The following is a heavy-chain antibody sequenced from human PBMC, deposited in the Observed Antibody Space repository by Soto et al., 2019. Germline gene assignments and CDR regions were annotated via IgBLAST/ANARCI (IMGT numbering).Heavy chain of an antibody. J-gene: IGHJ6*02. V-gene: IGHV3-30*03. D-gene: IGHD2-15*01. Sequence: GGSLRLSCAASGFTFSSYGMHWVRQAPGKGLEWVAVISYDGSNKYYADSVKGRFTISRDNSKNTLYLQMNSLRAEDTAVYYCARDPPEVAATSLYYYGMDVWGQGTTVTVSS. CDR3: ARDPPEVAATSLYYYGMDV. CDR1: GFTFSSYG. CDR2: ISYDGSNK.